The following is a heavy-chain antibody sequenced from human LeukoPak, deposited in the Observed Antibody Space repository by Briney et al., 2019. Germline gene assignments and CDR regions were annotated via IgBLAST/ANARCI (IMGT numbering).Heavy chain of an antibody. D-gene: IGHD6-25*01. CDR1: GGSISSYY. CDR2: IYYSGST. J-gene: IGHJ4*02. Sequence: PSETLSLTCTVSGGSISSYYWSWIRQPPGKGLEWIGYIYYSGSTNYNPSLKCRVTISVDTSKNQFSLKLSSVTAADTAVYYCARFAATTMWGVFDYWGQGTLVTVSS. CDR3: ARFAATTMWGVFDY. V-gene: IGHV4-59*01.